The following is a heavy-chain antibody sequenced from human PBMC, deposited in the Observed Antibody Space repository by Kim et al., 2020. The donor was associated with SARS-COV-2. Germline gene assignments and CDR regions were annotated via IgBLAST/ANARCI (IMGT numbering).Heavy chain of an antibody. CDR3: AKDYWRDDYGDWLGAFDI. J-gene: IGHJ3*02. V-gene: IGHV3-23*01. CDR2: ISGSGGST. CDR1: GFTFSSYA. D-gene: IGHD4-17*01. Sequence: GGSLRLSCAASGFTFSSYAMSWVRQAPGKGLEWVSAISGSGGSTYYADSVKGRFTISRDNSKNTLYLQMNSLRAEDTAVYYCAKDYWRDDYGDWLGAFDIGGQGTMVTVSS.